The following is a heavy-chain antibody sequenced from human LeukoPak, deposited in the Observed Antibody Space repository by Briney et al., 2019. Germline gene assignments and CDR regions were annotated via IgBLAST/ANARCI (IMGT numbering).Heavy chain of an antibody. D-gene: IGHD2-2*01. CDR3: ARERRTCGTSCYNWFDP. J-gene: IGHJ5*02. Sequence: GGSLRLSCAASGFIFSSYSMHWVRQAPGKGLEWVAVVSTDGTIKYYADSMKGRFTVSRDNSKNTVDLQMNSLRAEDTAVYYCARERRTCGTSCYNWFDPWGQGTLVTVSS. CDR1: GFIFSSYS. V-gene: IGHV3-30*03. CDR2: VSTDGTIK.